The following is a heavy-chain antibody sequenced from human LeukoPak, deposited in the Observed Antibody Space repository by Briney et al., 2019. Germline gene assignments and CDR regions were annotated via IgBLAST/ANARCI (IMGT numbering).Heavy chain of an antibody. J-gene: IGHJ4*02. CDR3: AKIGSRGYYEEMDY. V-gene: IGHV3-53*01. CDR1: GFTVSLTY. D-gene: IGHD3-22*01. Sequence: QAGGSLRLSCAASGFTVSLTYMTWVRQAPGKGLEWVSLIYSGGDTNYADSVKGRVTISRDKAKNTLYLQMNSLRVEDTAVYYCAKIGSRGYYEEMDYWGQGTLVTVSS. CDR2: IYSGGDT.